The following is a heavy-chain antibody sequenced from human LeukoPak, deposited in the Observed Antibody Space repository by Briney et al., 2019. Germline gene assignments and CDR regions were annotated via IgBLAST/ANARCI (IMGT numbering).Heavy chain of an antibody. J-gene: IGHJ4*02. CDR2: ISSSGSTI. D-gene: IGHD7-27*01. Sequence: GGSLRLSCAASGFTFSSYSMNWVRQAPGKGLEWVSYISSSGSTIYYADSVKGRFTISRDNAKNSLYLQMNSLRAEDTAVYYCARGSGVIPELNWGLGTLVTVSS. CDR1: GFTFSSYS. V-gene: IGHV3-48*04. CDR3: ARGSGVIPELN.